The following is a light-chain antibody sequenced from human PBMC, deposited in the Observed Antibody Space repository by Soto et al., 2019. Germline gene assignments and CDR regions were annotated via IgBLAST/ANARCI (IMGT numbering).Light chain of an antibody. CDR1: QSVSSY. CDR2: DAS. CDR3: QQRSNCPPMYT. J-gene: IGKJ2*01. V-gene: IGKV3-11*01. Sequence: EIVLTQSPAPLSLSPGERATLSCRASQSVSSYLAWYQQKPVQAPRLLIYDASNRATGIPARFSGSGSGTDFTLTISSLEPEDFAVYYCQQRSNCPPMYTFGQGTKLEIK.